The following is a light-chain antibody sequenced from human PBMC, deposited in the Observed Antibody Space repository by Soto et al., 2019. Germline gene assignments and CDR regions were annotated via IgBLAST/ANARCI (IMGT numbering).Light chain of an antibody. V-gene: IGKV3-11*01. CDR1: QSVSRY. J-gene: IGKJ1*01. CDR3: QQRSNAWT. CDR2: DAS. Sequence: EIVLTQSPATLSLSPGESATLSCRASQSVSRYLAWYQQKPGQTPRLLIYDASNRATGIPARFNGSGSGTDFTLTISRLEPEDFAVYSCQQRSNAWTFGQGTKVEIK.